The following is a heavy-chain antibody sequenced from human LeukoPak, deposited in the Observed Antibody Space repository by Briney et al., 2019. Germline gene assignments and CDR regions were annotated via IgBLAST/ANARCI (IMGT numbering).Heavy chain of an antibody. CDR3: PITPEEMATIRPVEYFDY. CDR2: IYYSGST. Sequence: SETLSLTCTVSGGSISSGDYYWSWIRQPPGKGLEWIGYIYYSGSTYYNPSLKSRVTISVDTSKNQFSLKLSSVTAADTAVYYCPITPEEMATIRPVEYFDYWGQGTRVTVSS. D-gene: IGHD5-24*01. J-gene: IGHJ4*02. V-gene: IGHV4-30-4*01. CDR1: GGSISSGDYY.